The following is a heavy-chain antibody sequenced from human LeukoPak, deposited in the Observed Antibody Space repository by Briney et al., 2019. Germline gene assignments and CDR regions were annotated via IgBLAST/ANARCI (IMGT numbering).Heavy chain of an antibody. CDR1: GFTFSSYS. J-gene: IGHJ6*03. CDR2: ISSSSSYI. Sequence: PGGSLRLSCAASGFTFSSYSMNWVRQAPGKGLEWVSSISSSSSYIYYADSVKGRFTISRDNAQNSLYLQMNSLRAEDTAVYYCARDSSNDYNFWSGYYTNYMDVWGKGTTVTVSS. V-gene: IGHV3-21*01. D-gene: IGHD3-3*01. CDR3: ARDSSNDYNFWSGYYTNYMDV.